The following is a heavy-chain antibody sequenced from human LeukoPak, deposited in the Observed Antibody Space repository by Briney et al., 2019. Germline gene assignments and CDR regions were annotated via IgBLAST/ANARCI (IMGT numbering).Heavy chain of an antibody. CDR1: GGSISDRSYY. Sequence: PSETLSLTCTVSGGSISDRSYYWAWIRQPPGKGLEWIGSIDYSGSTYYNPSLKSRVTISVDTSKNQFSLKLSSVTAADTAVYYCARGSSSWYFYYYYYYMDVWGKGTTVTVSS. CDR2: IDYSGST. V-gene: IGHV4-39*07. D-gene: IGHD6-13*01. CDR3: ARGSSSWYFYYYYYYMDV. J-gene: IGHJ6*03.